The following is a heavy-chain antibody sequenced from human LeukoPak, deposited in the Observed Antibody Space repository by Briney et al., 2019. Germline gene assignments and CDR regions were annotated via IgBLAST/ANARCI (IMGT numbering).Heavy chain of an antibody. CDR1: GFTFSSYS. V-gene: IGHV3-48*04. CDR2: ISSSSSTI. CDR3: ARDQSPSGIVGATESRDY. J-gene: IGHJ4*02. Sequence: GGSLRLSCAASGFTFSSYSMNWVRQAPGKGLEWVSYISSSSSTIYYADSVKGRFTISRDNAKNSLYLQMNSLRAEDTAVYYCARDQSPSGIVGATESRDYWGQGTLVTVSS. D-gene: IGHD1-26*01.